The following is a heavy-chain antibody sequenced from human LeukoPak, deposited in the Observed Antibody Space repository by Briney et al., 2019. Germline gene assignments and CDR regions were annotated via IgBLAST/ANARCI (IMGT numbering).Heavy chain of an antibody. CDR3: ARSAESSSWVEFDY. D-gene: IGHD6-13*01. Sequence: PSETLSLTCTVSGDSISSSSYYWGWIRQPPGKGLEWIGSIYYRGSTYYNPSLKSRVTMSVDTSKNQFSLRLSSVTAADTAVYYCARSAESSSWVEFDYWGQGTLVTVSS. CDR2: IYYRGST. J-gene: IGHJ4*02. V-gene: IGHV4-39*07. CDR1: GDSISSSSYY.